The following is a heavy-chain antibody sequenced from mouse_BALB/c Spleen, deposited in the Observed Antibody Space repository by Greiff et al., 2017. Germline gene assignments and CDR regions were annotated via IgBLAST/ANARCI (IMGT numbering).Heavy chain of an antibody. CDR3: ARGYRYWYFDV. CDR1: GYTFTSYW. D-gene: IGHD2-14*01. V-gene: IGHV1-87*01. Sequence: VQLQQSGAELARPGASVKLSCKASGYTFTSYWMQWVKQRPGQGLEWIGAIYPGDGDTRYTQKFKGKATLTADKSSSTAYMQLSSLASEDSAVYYCARGYRYWYFDVWGAGSTVTVSS. CDR2: IYPGDGDT. J-gene: IGHJ1*01.